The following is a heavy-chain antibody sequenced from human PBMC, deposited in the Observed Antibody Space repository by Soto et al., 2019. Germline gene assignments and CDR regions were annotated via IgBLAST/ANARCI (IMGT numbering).Heavy chain of an antibody. J-gene: IGHJ5*02. V-gene: IGHV4-4*07. Sequence: SETLSLTCNVSGGSISKFYWAWIRKTAGNGLEWMGRVYATGTTDYNPSLRSRVAMSVDISKKTFSLRLRSVTGADSGVYYCVRDGSKSLRDWFDPWGQGILVTVPQ. CDR3: VRDGSKSLRDWFDP. CDR1: GGSISKFY. CDR2: VYATGTT.